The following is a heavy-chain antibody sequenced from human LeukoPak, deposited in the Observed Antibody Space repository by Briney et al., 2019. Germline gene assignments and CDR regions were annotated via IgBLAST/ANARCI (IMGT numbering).Heavy chain of an antibody. CDR1: GYRFTRYW. CDR3: ARQLESHRTNYFDY. D-gene: IGHD1-1*01. CDR2: IYPSDSDT. Sequence: GESLKISCQVSGYRFTRYWIGWVRQLPGKGLGWMGVIYPSDSDTRYSPSFQGQVTISADKSISTAYLQWSSLKASDTAMYYCARQLESHRTNYFDYWGQGTLVTVSS. V-gene: IGHV5-51*01. J-gene: IGHJ4*02.